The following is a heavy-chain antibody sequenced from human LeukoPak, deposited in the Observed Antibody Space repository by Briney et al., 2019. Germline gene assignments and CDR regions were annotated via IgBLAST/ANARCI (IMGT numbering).Heavy chain of an antibody. CDR1: GYTFTSYG. Sequence: ASVKVSCKASGYTFTSYGISWVRQAPGQELEWMGWISAYNGNTNYAQKLQGRVTMTTDTSTSTAYMELRSLRSDDTAVYYCARDLGELEWSYYFDYWGQGTLVTVSS. J-gene: IGHJ4*02. V-gene: IGHV1-18*01. CDR2: ISAYNGNT. CDR3: ARDLGELEWSYYFDY. D-gene: IGHD1-1*01.